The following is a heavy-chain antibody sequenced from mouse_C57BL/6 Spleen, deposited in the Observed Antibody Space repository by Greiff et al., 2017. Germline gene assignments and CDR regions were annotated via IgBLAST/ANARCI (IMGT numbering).Heavy chain of an antibody. J-gene: IGHJ1*03. CDR2: IYWDDDK. CDR1: GFSLSTSGMG. CDR3: ARRARGATGGWYFDV. D-gene: IGHD4-1*02. Sequence: ESGPGILQSSQTLSLTCSFSGFSLSTSGMGVSWIRQPSGKGLEWLAHIYWDDDKRYNPSLKSPLPISTDNSRNQVFIKVTRVDTAETATYYGARRARGATGGWYFDVWGTGTTVTVSS. V-gene: IGHV8-12*01.